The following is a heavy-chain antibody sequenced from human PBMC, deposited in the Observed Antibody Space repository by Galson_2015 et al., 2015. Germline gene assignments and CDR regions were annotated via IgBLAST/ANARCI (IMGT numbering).Heavy chain of an antibody. V-gene: IGHV7-4-1*02. Sequence: SVKVSCKASGSTFTSYAMNWVLQAPGQGLEWMGWITTHTGDPTYALGFTGRFVFSLDTSVSTAYLQISSLKAEDTAVYYCARGYCSSTSCYQELYYYYCMDVWGQGTTVTVSS. J-gene: IGHJ6*02. CDR2: ITTHTGDP. CDR1: GSTFTSYA. D-gene: IGHD2-2*01. CDR3: ARGYCSSTSCYQELYYYYCMDV.